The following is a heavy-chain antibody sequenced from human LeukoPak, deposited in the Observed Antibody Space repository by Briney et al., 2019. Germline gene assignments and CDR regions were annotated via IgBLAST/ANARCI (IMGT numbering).Heavy chain of an antibody. CDR2: IYYTGST. D-gene: IGHD2-15*01. CDR1: GGSINSYY. Sequence: SETLSLTCTVSGGSINSYYWSWIRQPPGKGLECIGHIYYTGSTYYKPSLESRVTISVDTSKNQFSLKLSSVTAADTAVYYCARHGGLGYCSGGSCYMGYWYFDLWGRGTLVTVSS. J-gene: IGHJ2*01. CDR3: ARHGGLGYCSGGSCYMGYWYFDL. V-gene: IGHV4-59*08.